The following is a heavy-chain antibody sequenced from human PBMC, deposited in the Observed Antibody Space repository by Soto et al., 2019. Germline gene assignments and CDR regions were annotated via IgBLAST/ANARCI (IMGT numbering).Heavy chain of an antibody. J-gene: IGHJ6*03. D-gene: IGHD4-4*01. CDR2: INPSGGST. V-gene: IGHV1-46*03. Sequence: ASVKVSCKASGYTFTSYYMHWVRQAPGQGLEWMGIINPSGGSTSYAQKFQGRVTMTRDTSTSTVYMELSSLRSEDTAVYYCARGGTVTTIPEPEAYYYYYMDVWGKGTTVTVSS. CDR1: GYTFTSYY. CDR3: ARGGTVTTIPEPEAYYYYYMDV.